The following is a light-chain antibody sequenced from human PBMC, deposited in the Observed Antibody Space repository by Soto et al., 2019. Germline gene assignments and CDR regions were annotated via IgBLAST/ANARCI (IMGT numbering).Light chain of an antibody. V-gene: IGKV1-13*02. CDR1: QGISSA. CDR2: DAS. CDR3: QQYNSYSSWT. J-gene: IGKJ1*01. Sequence: AIQLTQSPSSLSASVGDSVTIPCRASQGISSALAWYQQTPGRAPKLLIYDASTLESGVPSRFSGSGSGTEFTLTISSLQPDEFATYYGQQYNSYSSWTFGQGTKVDIK.